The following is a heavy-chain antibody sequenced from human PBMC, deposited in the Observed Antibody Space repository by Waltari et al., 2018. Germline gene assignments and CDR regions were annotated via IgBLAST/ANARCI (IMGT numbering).Heavy chain of an antibody. CDR1: GGPLSTNTYY. CDR2: VYYSGAT. D-gene: IGHD1-26*01. J-gene: IGHJ4*02. CDR3: ARLGADSGHPRWVSF. Sequence: QLHLQESGPGLVKPSETLSLTCSISGGPLSTNTYYWGWVRQPPGRGPEWIATVYYSGATHYNPSLKSRVTISVDTSQSHLSLRLSSVTATDTAVYYCARLGADSGHPRWVSFWGQGTLVTVSS. V-gene: IGHV4-39*02.